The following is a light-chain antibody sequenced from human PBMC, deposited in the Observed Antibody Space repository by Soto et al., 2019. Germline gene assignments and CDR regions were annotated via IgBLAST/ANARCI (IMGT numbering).Light chain of an antibody. CDR2: AAS. V-gene: IGKV1-9*01. CDR3: QHLTGT. CDR1: QDITNY. J-gene: IGKJ2*01. Sequence: QLTQSPSSLSASVGDRVTITCRASQDITNYLGWYHQRSGKAPRLLIYAASTLQRGVPSRFSGSGSGTDFTLTISSLQPEDFATYYCQHLTGTFGQGTTLEIK.